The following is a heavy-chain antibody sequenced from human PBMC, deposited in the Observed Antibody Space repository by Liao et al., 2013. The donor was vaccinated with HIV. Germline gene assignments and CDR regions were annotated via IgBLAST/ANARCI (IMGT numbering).Heavy chain of an antibody. V-gene: IGHV4-61*02. D-gene: IGHD7-27*01. CDR1: GGSISSGSYY. J-gene: IGHJ2*01. CDR2: IYTSGST. CDR3: ARDNPGDYWYFDL. Sequence: QVQLQESGPGLVKPSQTLSLTCTVSGGSISSGSYYWSWIRQPAGKGLEWIGRIYTSGSTNYNPSLKSRVTISVDTSKNQFSLKLSSVTAADTAVYYCARDNPGDYWYFDLWGRGTLVTVSS.